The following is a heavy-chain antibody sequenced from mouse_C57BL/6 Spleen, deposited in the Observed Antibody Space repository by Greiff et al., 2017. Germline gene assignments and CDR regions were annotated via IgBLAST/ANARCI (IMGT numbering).Heavy chain of an antibody. J-gene: IGHJ4*01. CDR1: GFTFSDAW. CDR2: IRNKANNHAT. Sequence: EVQVVESGGGLVQPGGSLKLSCAASGFTFSDAWMAWVRQSPEKGLEWVAEIRNKANNHATYYAESVKGRFTISRDDSKSSVYLQINSLRAEDTGIYYCAYGMDYWGQGTSVTVSS. D-gene: IGHD1-1*02. V-gene: IGHV6-6*01. CDR3: AYGMDY.